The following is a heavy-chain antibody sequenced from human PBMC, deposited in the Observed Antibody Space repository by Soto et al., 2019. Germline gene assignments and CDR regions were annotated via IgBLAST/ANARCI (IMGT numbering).Heavy chain of an antibody. Sequence: QVQLQESGPGLVKPSQTLSLTCTVSGGSISSGGYYWSWIRQHPGKGLAWIGYIDYSGSTYYNPSLKGRATRPVDTANNQCSLKLSSVTAADTAGYYCARGKAYYHSSGYYYSRADDYWGQGTLVTVSS. CDR2: IDYSGST. CDR1: GGSISSGGYY. V-gene: IGHV4-31*03. CDR3: ARGKAYYHSSGYYYSRADDY. D-gene: IGHD3-22*01. J-gene: IGHJ4*02.